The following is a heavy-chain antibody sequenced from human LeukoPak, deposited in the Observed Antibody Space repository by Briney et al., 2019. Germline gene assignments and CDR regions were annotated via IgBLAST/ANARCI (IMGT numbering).Heavy chain of an antibody. CDR3: ARDTPLDY. CDR1: GFTFDDYA. CDR2: ISWNSGSI. J-gene: IGHJ4*02. Sequence: PGRSLRLSCAASGFTFDDYAMHWVRQAPGRGLEWVSGISWNSGSIGYADSMKGRFTISRDNAKNSLYLQMNSLRAEDMALYYCARDTPLDYWGQGTLVTVSS. V-gene: IGHV3-9*03.